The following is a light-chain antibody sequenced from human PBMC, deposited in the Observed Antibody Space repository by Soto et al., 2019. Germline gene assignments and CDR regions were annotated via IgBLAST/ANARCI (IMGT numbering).Light chain of an antibody. CDR3: QQYNNWPLT. J-gene: IGKJ4*01. CDR2: DAS. Sequence: EIVMTQSPATLSVSPGERATLSCRASQNVNSNLAWYQQKPGQAPRLLIYDASPAIPARFSGSGSGTDCTLTISSLQSEDFAVYYCQQYNNWPLTFGGGTKVESK. CDR1: QNVNSN. V-gene: IGKV3-15*01.